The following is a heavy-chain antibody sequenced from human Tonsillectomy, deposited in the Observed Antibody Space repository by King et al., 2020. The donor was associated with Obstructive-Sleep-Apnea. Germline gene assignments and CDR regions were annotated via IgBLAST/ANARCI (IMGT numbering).Heavy chain of an antibody. J-gene: IGHJ4*02. CDR1: GFTFSSYD. D-gene: IGHD1-1*01. CDR3: ARGQLPGTFDY. Sequence: VQLVESGGGLVQPGGSLRLSCAASGFTFSSYDMHWVRQATGKGLEWVSAIGTAGDTYYPGSVKGRFTISRENAKNSLYLQMNSLRAGDTAVYYCARGQLPGTFDYWGQGTLVTVSS. V-gene: IGHV3-13*04. CDR2: IGTAGDT.